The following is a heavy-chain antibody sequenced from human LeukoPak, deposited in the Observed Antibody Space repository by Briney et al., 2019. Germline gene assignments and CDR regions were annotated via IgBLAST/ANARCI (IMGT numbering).Heavy chain of an antibody. J-gene: IGHJ3*02. CDR1: GYTFAGYY. CDR2: INPNSGGT. V-gene: IGHV1-2*06. D-gene: IGHD2-2*01. CDR3: ARDPYQLLHFDI. Sequence: ASVKVSCKASGYTFAGYYMHWVRQAPGQGLEWMGRINPNSGGTNYAQKFQGRVTMTRDTSISTAYMELSRLRSDDTAVYYCARDPYQLLHFDIWGQGTMVTVSS.